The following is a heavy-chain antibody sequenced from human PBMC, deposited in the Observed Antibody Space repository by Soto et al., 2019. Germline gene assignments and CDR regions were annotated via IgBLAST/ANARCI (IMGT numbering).Heavy chain of an antibody. CDR3: AGGGEGYFYLEY. CDR1: GGTFSNFA. J-gene: IGHJ4*02. CDR2: IIPVFGTP. D-gene: IGHD3-10*01. Sequence: SVKVSCKASGGTFSNFAISWVRQAPGQGLEWMGGIIPVFGTPNYSQKFQDRSTITAHESASTAYMELSNLGSEDAAVYYWAGGGEGYFYLEYWGQGTLVTVSS. V-gene: IGHV1-69*13.